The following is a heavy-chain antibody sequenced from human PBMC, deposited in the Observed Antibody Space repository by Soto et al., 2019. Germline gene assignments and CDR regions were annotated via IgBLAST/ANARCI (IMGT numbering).Heavy chain of an antibody. CDR3: ARLEGSHDAFDI. CDR2: IYYSGST. V-gene: IGHV4-31*03. Sequence: SETLSLTCTVSGGTISSGGYYWSWNSQHPGKGLEWIGYIYYSGSTYYNPSLKSRVTISVDTSKNQFSLKLSSVTAADTAVYYCARLEGSHDAFDIWGQGTMVTVSS. CDR1: GGTISSGGYY. D-gene: IGHD3-10*01. J-gene: IGHJ3*02.